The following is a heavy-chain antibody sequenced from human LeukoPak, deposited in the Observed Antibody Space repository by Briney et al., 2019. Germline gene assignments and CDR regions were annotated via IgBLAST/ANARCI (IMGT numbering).Heavy chain of an antibody. J-gene: IGHJ6*03. CDR1: GFTFSSYS. D-gene: IGHD2-2*01. Sequence: GGSLRLSCAASGFTFSSYSMNWVRQAPGKGLEWVSSISSSSSYIYYADSVKGRFTISRDNAKNSLYLQMNSLRAEDTAVYYCARLHTQVVPAAMSFLYYYMDVWGKGTTVTVSS. CDR3: ARLHTQVVPAAMSFLYYYMDV. CDR2: ISSSSSYI. V-gene: IGHV3-21*01.